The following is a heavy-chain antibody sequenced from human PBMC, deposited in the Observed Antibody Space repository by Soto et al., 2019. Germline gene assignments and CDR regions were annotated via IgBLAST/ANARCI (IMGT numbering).Heavy chain of an antibody. Sequence: PSETLSLTCAVYGGSFSGYYWSWIRQPPGKGLEWIGEINHSGSTNYNPSLKSRVTISVDTSKNQFSLKLSSVTAADTAVYYCAMVYSGYDRDYYYYYMDVWGKGTTVTVSS. V-gene: IGHV4-34*01. CDR1: GGSFSGYY. D-gene: IGHD5-12*01. CDR2: INHSGST. J-gene: IGHJ6*03. CDR3: AMVYSGYDRDYYYYYMDV.